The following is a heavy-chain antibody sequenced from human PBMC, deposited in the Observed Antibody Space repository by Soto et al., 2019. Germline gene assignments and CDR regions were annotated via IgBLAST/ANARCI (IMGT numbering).Heavy chain of an antibody. Sequence: QVQLGESGGGVVQPGRSLRLSCAASGFTFSSYGMHWVRQALGKGLEWVAVISHDGSNKFFADSVKGRFTPFRDNSQNTLYLHINSLGAEDTAVYYCAKHLLEGAGYLHGMDVWGQGPTVAVSS. CDR1: GFTFSSYG. D-gene: IGHD6-19*01. CDR2: ISHDGSNK. CDR3: AKHLLEGAGYLHGMDV. V-gene: IGHV3-30*18. J-gene: IGHJ6*02.